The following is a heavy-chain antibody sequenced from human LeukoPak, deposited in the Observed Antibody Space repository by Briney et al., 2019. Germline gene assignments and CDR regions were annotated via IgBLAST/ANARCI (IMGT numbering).Heavy chain of an antibody. CDR3: ARVRGYSSSSQDDAFDI. J-gene: IGHJ3*02. Sequence: ASVKVSCKASGYTFSGYYLHWVRQAPGQGLVWMGWMNPNSGNTGYAQKFQGRVTITRNTSISTAYMELSSLRSEDTAVYYCARVRGYSSSSQDDAFDIWGQGTMVTVSS. CDR1: GYTFSGYY. V-gene: IGHV1-8*03. D-gene: IGHD6-6*01. CDR2: MNPNSGNT.